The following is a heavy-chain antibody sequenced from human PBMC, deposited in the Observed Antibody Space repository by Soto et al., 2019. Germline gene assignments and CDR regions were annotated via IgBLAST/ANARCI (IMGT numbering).Heavy chain of an antibody. CDR3: ARIAAAGSWFDP. CDR2: ISAYNGNT. CDR1: GYSFTSCG. D-gene: IGHD6-13*01. J-gene: IGHJ5*02. Sequence: AAVKFSCKAAGYSFTSCGISCVRQTPGQGREGMGWISAYNGNTNYAQKLQGRVTMTTDTSTTTAYMALRSLRSDDTAVYYCARIAAAGSWFDPWGQGTLVTVSS. V-gene: IGHV1-18*01.